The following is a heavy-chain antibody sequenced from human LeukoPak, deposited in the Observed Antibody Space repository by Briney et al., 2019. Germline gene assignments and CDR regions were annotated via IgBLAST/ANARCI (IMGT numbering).Heavy chain of an antibody. J-gene: IGHJ6*03. CDR3: ASEYCSSTSCRRPLYYYYYMDV. V-gene: IGHV4-34*01. CDR1: GGSFSGYY. D-gene: IGHD2-2*01. CDR2: INHSGST. Sequence: SETLSLTCAVYGGSFSGYYWSWIRQPPGKGLEWIGEINHSGSTNYNPSLKGRVTISVDTSKNQFSLKLSSVTAADTAVYYCASEYCSSTSCRRPLYYYYYMDVWGKGTTVTVSS.